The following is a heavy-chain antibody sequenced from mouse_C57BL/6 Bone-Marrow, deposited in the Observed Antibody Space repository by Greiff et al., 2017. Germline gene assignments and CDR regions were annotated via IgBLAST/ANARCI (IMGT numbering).Heavy chain of an antibody. CDR1: GFTFSDYG. CDR3: ARPYYYGSSAFAY. CDR2: ISSGSSTI. D-gene: IGHD1-1*01. V-gene: IGHV5-17*01. J-gene: IGHJ3*01. Sequence: EVQLVESGGGLVKPGGSLKLSCAASGFTFSDYGMHWVRQAPEKGLEWVAYISSGSSTIYYADTVKGRFTISRDNAKNTLFLQMTSLRSEDTAMYDCARPYYYGSSAFAYWGQGTLVTVSA.